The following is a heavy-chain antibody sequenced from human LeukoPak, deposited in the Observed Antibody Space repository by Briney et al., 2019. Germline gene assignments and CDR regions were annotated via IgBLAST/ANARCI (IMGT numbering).Heavy chain of an antibody. CDR3: ARDEGGLFDP. Sequence: ASVKVSCKASGGTFSSYAISWVRHAPGQGLEWMGRIIPIFGIANYAQKFQGRVTITADKYTSTAYMELSSLRSEDTAVYYCARDEGGLFDPWGQGTLVTVSS. V-gene: IGHV1-69*04. CDR2: IIPIFGIA. D-gene: IGHD1-26*01. CDR1: GGTFSSYA. J-gene: IGHJ5*02.